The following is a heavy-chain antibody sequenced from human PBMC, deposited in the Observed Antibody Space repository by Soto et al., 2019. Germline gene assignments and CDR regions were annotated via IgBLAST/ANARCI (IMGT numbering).Heavy chain of an antibody. CDR2: LHFSGSS. Sequence: TLSLTCTHSGGSNTRFDHCWSWLSLPPARGLEWIGYLHFSGSSYYNLSLNSRAAIPLETSKRQFSLNLRSVTAADTAVYFCVSMAALADASFYTLVPGTLVPVSS. CDR3: VSMAALADASFYT. J-gene: IGHJ5*02. CDR1: GGSNTRFDHC. D-gene: IGHD6-13*01. V-gene: IGHV4-30-4*01.